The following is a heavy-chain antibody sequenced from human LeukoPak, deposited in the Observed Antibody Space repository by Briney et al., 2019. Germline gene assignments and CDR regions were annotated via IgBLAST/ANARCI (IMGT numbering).Heavy chain of an antibody. CDR1: GFTFSSYA. Sequence: PGGSLRLSCAASGFTFSSYAMSWVRQAPGKGLKWFSVIYSGGSTYYADSVKGRFTISRDNSKNTLYLQMNSLRAEDTAVFFFKQKTAYDILTGYYNVMDYWGQGTLVTVSS. D-gene: IGHD3-9*01. CDR2: IYSGGST. V-gene: IGHV3-66*01. CDR3: KQKTAYDILTGYYNVMDY. J-gene: IGHJ4*02.